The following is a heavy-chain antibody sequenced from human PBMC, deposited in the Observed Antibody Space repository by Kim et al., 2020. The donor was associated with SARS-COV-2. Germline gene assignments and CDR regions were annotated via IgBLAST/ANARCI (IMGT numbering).Heavy chain of an antibody. V-gene: IGHV3-23*01. Sequence: GGSLRLSCAASGFSFGNYAMTWVRQAPGKGLEWVSGINGVDNSIYYTSSVRGRFTISRDNSKNTVYLQMNGLRADDSAVYYCANSLRVATHNWLESWGQGTLITVSS. CDR1: GFSFGNYA. J-gene: IGHJ5*01. CDR2: INGVDNSI. CDR3: ANSLRVATHNWLES. D-gene: IGHD3-3*01.